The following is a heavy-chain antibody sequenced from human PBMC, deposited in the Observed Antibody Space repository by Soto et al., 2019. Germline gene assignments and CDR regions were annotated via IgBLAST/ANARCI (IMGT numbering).Heavy chain of an antibody. Sequence: PGGSLRLSCETSGFTFSDYWMHWVRQGPGKGLVWVSRIKFDGSSTNYTNSVKGRFTISRDNAKNTVYLQMNSLTAEDTAVYYCARGIRNYYGMDVWGQGTTVTVSS. J-gene: IGHJ6*02. CDR2: IKFDGSST. V-gene: IGHV3-74*01. D-gene: IGHD5-18*01. CDR3: ARGIRNYYGMDV. CDR1: GFTFSDYW.